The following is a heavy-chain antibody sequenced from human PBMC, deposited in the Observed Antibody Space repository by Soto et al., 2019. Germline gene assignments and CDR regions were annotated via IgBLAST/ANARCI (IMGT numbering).Heavy chain of an antibody. Sequence: SETLSLTCTVSGGSISSSSYYWGWIRQPPRKGLEWIGSIYYSGSTYYNPSLKSRVTMSVDTSKNQFSLKLSSVTAADTAVYYCARYRYYYDSSGYPFDYWGQGTLVTVSS. V-gene: IGHV4-39*01. J-gene: IGHJ4*02. CDR1: GGSISSSSYY. D-gene: IGHD3-22*01. CDR2: IYYSGST. CDR3: ARYRYYYDSSGYPFDY.